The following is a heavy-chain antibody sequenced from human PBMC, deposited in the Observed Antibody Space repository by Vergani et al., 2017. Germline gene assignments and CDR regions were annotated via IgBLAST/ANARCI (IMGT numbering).Heavy chain of an antibody. D-gene: IGHD3-16*01. V-gene: IGHV1-69*01. Sequence: VKLVESGGGLVQPGGSLKLSCAASGFTFSSYAISWVRQAPGKGLEWMGGIIPIFGTANYAQKFQGRVTITADESTSTAYMELSSLRSEDTAVYCCASVSVSRGKSNYDDCWGEGRLVTVSS. CDR3: ASVSVSRGKSNYDDC. J-gene: IGHJ4*02. CDR2: IIPIFGTA. CDR1: GFTFSSYA.